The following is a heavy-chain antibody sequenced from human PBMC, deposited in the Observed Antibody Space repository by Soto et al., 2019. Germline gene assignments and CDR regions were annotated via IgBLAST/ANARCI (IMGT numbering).Heavy chain of an antibody. Sequence: HGESLKISCKGSGYSFTSYWISWVRQMPGKGLEWMGRIDPSDSYTNYSPSFQGHVTISADKSISTAYLQWSSLKASDTAMYYCASGSYYYDSSGYANAFDIWGQGTMVTVSS. J-gene: IGHJ3*02. CDR3: ASGSYYYDSSGYANAFDI. D-gene: IGHD3-22*01. CDR2: IDPSDSYT. V-gene: IGHV5-10-1*01. CDR1: GYSFTSYW.